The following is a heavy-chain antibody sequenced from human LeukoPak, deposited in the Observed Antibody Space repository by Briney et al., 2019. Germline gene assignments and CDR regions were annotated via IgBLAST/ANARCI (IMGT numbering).Heavy chain of an antibody. D-gene: IGHD4-23*01. J-gene: IGHJ4*02. CDR2: INPSGGST. Sequence: ASVKVSCKASGYTFTSYYMHWVRQAPGQGLEWMGIINPSGGSTTYAQKFQGRVTITADESTSTAYMELSSLRSEDTAVYYCARATYGGKPDGMSPHGFDYWGQGTLVTVSS. CDR3: ARATYGGKPDGMSPHGFDY. CDR1: GYTFTSYY. V-gene: IGHV1-46*01.